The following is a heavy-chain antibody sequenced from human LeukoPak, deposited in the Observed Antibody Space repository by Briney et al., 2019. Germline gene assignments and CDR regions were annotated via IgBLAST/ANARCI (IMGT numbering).Heavy chain of an antibody. V-gene: IGHV1-2*02. CDR1: GYTFTGYY. CDR2: INPNSGDT. D-gene: IGHD6-19*01. CDR3: ARAGRWGSGWYFDL. Sequence: ASVKVSCKASGYTFTGYYMHWVRQAPGQGLEWMGWINPNSGDTNYAQKFQGRVTMTRDTSISTAYMELSRLRSDDTAVYYCARAGRWGSGWYFDLWGRGTLVTVSS. J-gene: IGHJ2*01.